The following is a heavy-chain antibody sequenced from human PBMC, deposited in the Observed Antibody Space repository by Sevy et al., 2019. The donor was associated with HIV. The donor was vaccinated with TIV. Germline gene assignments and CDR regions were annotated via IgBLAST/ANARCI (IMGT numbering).Heavy chain of an antibody. CDR3: ASDRRIVGANLYYYYYGMDV. Sequence: ASVKVSCKGSGYTFTDYYMHWVRQAPGQGLEWMGWINPNSGGINYAQKFQGRVTMTRDTSISTAYMELSRLRSDDTAVYYCASDRRIVGANLYYYYYGMDVWGQGTTVTVSS. CDR1: GYTFTDYY. V-gene: IGHV1-2*02. D-gene: IGHD1-26*01. CDR2: INPNSGGI. J-gene: IGHJ6*02.